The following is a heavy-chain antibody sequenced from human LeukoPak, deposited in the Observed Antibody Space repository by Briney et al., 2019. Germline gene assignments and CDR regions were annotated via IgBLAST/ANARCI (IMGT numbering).Heavy chain of an antibody. CDR2: TKPDGSEK. J-gene: IGHJ4*02. CDR1: GFTFRHYW. V-gene: IGHV3-7*04. Sequence: GGSLRLSCAASGFTFRHYWMNWVRQASGKGLEWVANTKPDGSEKRYADSVKGRFTISRDNAENSPYLQMNSLRAEDTAVYYCARVVGTDEGADYWGQGTLVTVSS. D-gene: IGHD1-7*01. CDR3: ARVVGTDEGADY.